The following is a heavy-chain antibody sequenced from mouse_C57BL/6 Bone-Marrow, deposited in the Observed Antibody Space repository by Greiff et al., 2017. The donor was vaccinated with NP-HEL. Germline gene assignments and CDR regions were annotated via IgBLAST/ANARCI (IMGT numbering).Heavy chain of an antibody. Sequence: VQLKESGGGLVKPGGSLKLSCAASGFTFSSYTMSWVRQTPEKRLEWVATISGGGGNTYYPDSVKGRFTISRDNAKNTLYLQMSSLRSEDTALYYCASRAWFAYWGQGTLVTVSA. V-gene: IGHV5-9*01. D-gene: IGHD3-3*01. CDR3: ASRAWFAY. J-gene: IGHJ3*01. CDR1: GFTFSSYT. CDR2: ISGGGGNT.